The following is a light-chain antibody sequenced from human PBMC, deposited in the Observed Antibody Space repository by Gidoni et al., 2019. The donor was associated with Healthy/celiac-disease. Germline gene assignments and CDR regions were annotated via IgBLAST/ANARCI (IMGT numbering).Light chain of an antibody. CDR1: QSVSSY. CDR3: QQRSNSFT. CDR2: YAS. J-gene: IGKJ3*01. V-gene: IGKV3-11*01. Sequence: DIVTTQSRATLYVSPGERATLSCRASQSVSSYLAWYQQKPGQAHRLLIYYASNRATGIPAMFSGSGSGTDFTLTISSLEPEVFAVYYCQQRSNSFTFGPGTKVDIK.